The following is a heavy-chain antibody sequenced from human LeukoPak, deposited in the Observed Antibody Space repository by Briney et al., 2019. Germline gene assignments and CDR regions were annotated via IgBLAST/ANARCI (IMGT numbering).Heavy chain of an antibody. V-gene: IGHV3-73*01. D-gene: IGHD1-26*01. J-gene: IGHJ3*02. CDR1: GFTFSGSA. CDR2: IRSKANNYAT. Sequence: GGSLRLSCAASGFTFSGSAMHWVRQASGKGLEWVGRIRSKANNYATAYAASVKGRFTISRDDSKNTAYLQVNSLKTEDTAVYYCTRRIVGASNDAFDIWGQGTMFTVSS. CDR3: TRRIVGASNDAFDI.